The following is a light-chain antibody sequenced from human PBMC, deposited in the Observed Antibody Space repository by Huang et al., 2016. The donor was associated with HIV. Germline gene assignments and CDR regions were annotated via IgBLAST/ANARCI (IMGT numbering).Light chain of an antibody. V-gene: IGKV4-1*01. Sequence: DIVMTQSPDSLAVSLGERATINCKSSQSVLYSSNNKTYLAGYQQKPGQPPKLLVSWASTRESGVPDRFSASGSGTDFTLTISSLQAEDVAVYFCQQYYNTSYTFGQGTKLEIK. CDR2: WAS. CDR1: QSVLYSSNNKTY. CDR3: QQYYNTSYT. J-gene: IGKJ2*01.